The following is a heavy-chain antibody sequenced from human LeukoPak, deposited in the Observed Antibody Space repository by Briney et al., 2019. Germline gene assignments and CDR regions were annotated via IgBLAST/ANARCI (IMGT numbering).Heavy chain of an antibody. CDR3: AKSGDSTLPGYFDY. J-gene: IGHJ4*02. V-gene: IGHV3-23*01. CDR2: IRATGDRT. Sequence: GGSLRLSCAASGFTFSSYAMNWVRQAPGKGLEWVSTIRATGDRTYYADSVKGRFTISRDNSKNTLYLQMNSLRAEDTAVYYCAKSGDSTLPGYFDYWGQGTLVTVSS. D-gene: IGHD2-15*01. CDR1: GFTFSSYA.